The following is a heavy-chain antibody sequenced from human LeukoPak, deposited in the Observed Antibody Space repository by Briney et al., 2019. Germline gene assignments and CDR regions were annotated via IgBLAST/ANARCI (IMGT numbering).Heavy chain of an antibody. CDR3: ARLGRRLGYCSSTSCYLDY. V-gene: IGHV5-51*01. Sequence: GESLKISCKASGYTFTNYWIGWVRQMPGKGLEWMGIIYPGDSDTRYSPSFQGQVTISADKSISTAYLRWSSLKASDTAMYYCARLGRRLGYCSSTSCYLDYWGQGTLVTVSS. J-gene: IGHJ4*02. CDR1: GYTFTNYW. CDR2: IYPGDSDT. D-gene: IGHD2-2*01.